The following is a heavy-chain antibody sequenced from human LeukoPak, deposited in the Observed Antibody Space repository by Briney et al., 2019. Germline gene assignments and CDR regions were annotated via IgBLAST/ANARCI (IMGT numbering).Heavy chain of an antibody. J-gene: IGHJ6*03. CDR1: GGSISSSSYY. CDR3: ARCGPDYYYYMDV. D-gene: IGHD2-21*01. CDR2: IYCSGST. Sequence: PSETLSLTCTVSGGSISSSSYYWGWIRQPPGKGLEWIGSIYCSGSTYYSPSLKSRVTVSVDTSKNQFSLKLSSVTAADTAVYYCARCGPDYYYYMDVWGKGTTVTVSS. V-gene: IGHV4-39*01.